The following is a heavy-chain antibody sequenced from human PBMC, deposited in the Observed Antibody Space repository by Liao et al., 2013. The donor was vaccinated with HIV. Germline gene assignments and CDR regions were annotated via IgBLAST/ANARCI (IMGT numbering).Heavy chain of an antibody. J-gene: IGHJ4*02. V-gene: IGHV4-59*01. CDR1: GDSISSYY. CDR3: ARDRHSSGWSRFDY. CDR2: IYYSGST. D-gene: IGHD6-19*01. Sequence: QVQLQESGPGLVKPSETLSLTCTVSGDSISSYYWSWIRQPPGKGLEWIGYIYYSGSTNYNPSLKSRVTISVDTSKNQFSLKLSSVTTADTALYYCARDRHSSGWSRFDYWGRGTLVTVSS.